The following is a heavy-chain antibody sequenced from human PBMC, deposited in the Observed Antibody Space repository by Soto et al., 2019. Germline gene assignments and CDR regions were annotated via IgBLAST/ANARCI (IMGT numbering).Heavy chain of an antibody. Sequence: PXGSLRLSCAASGFTFSSYSMNWVRQAPGKGLEWVSSISSSSSYIYYADSVKGRFTISRDNAKNSLYLQMSSLRAEDTAVYYRARDSGGNSGDYWGQGTLVTVSS. CDR2: ISSSSSYI. J-gene: IGHJ4*02. CDR1: GFTFSSYS. V-gene: IGHV3-21*01. CDR3: ARDSGGNSGDY. D-gene: IGHD2-21*02.